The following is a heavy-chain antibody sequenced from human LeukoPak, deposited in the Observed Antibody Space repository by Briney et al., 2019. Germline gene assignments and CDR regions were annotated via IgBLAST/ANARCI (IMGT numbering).Heavy chain of an antibody. CDR2: INNDGSGT. Sequence: GGSLRLSCAASGFTFSSYWMHWVRQAPGKGPVWVSRINNDGSGTTYADSVKGRFTISRDDAKNTLYLQMNGLRAEDTAVYYCARDPGSYYDSSGPFDYWGHGTLVTVSS. V-gene: IGHV3-74*01. D-gene: IGHD3-22*01. CDR3: ARDPGSYYDSSGPFDY. CDR1: GFTFSSYW. J-gene: IGHJ4*01.